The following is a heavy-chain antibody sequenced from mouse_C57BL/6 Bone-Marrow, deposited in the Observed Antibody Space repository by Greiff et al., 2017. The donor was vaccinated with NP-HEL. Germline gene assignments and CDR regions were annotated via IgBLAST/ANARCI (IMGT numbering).Heavy chain of an antibody. D-gene: IGHD4-1*01. Sequence: QVQLQQSGAELVRPGASVTLSCKASGYTFTDYEMHWVKQTPVHGLEWIGAIDPETGGTAYNQKFKGKAILTADKSSSTAYMELRSLTSEDSAVYYCTRSGTGRAMDYWGQGTSVTVSS. J-gene: IGHJ4*01. CDR1: GYTFTDYE. V-gene: IGHV1-15*01. CDR2: IDPETGGT. CDR3: TRSGTGRAMDY.